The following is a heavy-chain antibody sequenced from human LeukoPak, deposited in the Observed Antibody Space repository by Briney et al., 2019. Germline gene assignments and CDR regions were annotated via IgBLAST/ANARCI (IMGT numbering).Heavy chain of an antibody. D-gene: IGHD6-19*01. V-gene: IGHV1-8*02. CDR3: ARGDHSSGWYDHNWFDP. CDR1: GYTFTGYD. CDR2: MNPNSGDT. Sequence: ASVKVSCKASGYTFTGYDINWVRQAPGQGLEWMGWMNPNSGDTGYAQKFQGRVTMTRDTSTSTVYMELSSLRSEDTAVYYCARGDHSSGWYDHNWFDPWGQGTLVTVSS. J-gene: IGHJ5*02.